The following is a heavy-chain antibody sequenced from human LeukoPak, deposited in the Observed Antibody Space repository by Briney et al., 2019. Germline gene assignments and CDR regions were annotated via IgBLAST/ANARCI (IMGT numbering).Heavy chain of an antibody. CDR1: GFTLINYS. CDR3: AKNRPAVRGDDRP. Sequence: GGSLRLSCAASGFTLINYSMNWVRQAPGKGLEWLSSISSSGSNIYNADSVKGRFTISRDNAKNSLYLQMNSLRAEDTAVYYCAKNRPAVRGDDRPWGQGSLVTVSS. V-gene: IGHV3-21*04. CDR2: ISSSGSNI. D-gene: IGHD3-10*01. J-gene: IGHJ4*02.